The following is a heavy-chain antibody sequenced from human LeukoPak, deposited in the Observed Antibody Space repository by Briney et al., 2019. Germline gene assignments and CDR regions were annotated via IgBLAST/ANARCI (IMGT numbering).Heavy chain of an antibody. Sequence: GGSLRLSCAASGFTFSNCWLTWVRQAPGQGLEWVANVKQDGSEKHYVDSVKGRFTISRDNAKNSLYLQMNSLRAEDTAVYYCARDRQIAYWGQGTLVTVSS. CDR3: ARDRQIAY. CDR1: GFTFSNCW. CDR2: VKQDGSEK. J-gene: IGHJ4*02. V-gene: IGHV3-7*01.